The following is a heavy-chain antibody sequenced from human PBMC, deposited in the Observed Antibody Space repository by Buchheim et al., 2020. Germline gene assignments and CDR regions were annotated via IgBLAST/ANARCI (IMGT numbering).Heavy chain of an antibody. Sequence: QVQLVESGGGVVQPGRSLRLSCAASGFTFSSYGMHWVRQAPGKGLEWVAVIWYDGSNKYYADSVKGRFTISRDNSKNTLYLQMNSLRAEDTAVYYCTRDTSNSFNSWWFDPWGQGTL. CDR1: GFTFSSYG. V-gene: IGHV3-33*01. J-gene: IGHJ5*02. CDR3: TRDTSNSFNSWWFDP. D-gene: IGHD4-11*01. CDR2: IWYDGSNK.